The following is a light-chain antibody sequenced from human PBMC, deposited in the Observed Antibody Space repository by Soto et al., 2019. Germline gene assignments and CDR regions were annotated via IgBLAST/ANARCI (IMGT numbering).Light chain of an antibody. Sequence: DIQMTQSPSTLSASVGDRVTITCRSSEDISPWLAWYQQKPGEAPKLLIYAASSLQSGVPSRFSGSGSGTDFTLTISSLQPEDFASYYCQHSYSFPRTFGGGTKVDIK. J-gene: IGKJ4*01. CDR1: EDISPW. CDR3: QHSYSFPRT. V-gene: IGKV1-39*01. CDR2: AAS.